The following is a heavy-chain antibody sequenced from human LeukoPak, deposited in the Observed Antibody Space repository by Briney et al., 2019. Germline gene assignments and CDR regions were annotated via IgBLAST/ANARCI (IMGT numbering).Heavy chain of an antibody. V-gene: IGHV1-2*02. CDR2: VNPDSGVT. CDR1: GYTFTGHY. J-gene: IGHJ5*02. Sequence: GASVKVSCKASGYTFTGHYIHWVRQAPGQGLEWMGWVNPDSGVTNFAQKFQGRVTMTRDTSISTAYMVLSRLNSDDTAVYYCARDRYLTYNDILTGYYSSWFDPWGQGTLVTVSS. D-gene: IGHD3-9*01. CDR3: ARDRYLTYNDILTGYYSSWFDP.